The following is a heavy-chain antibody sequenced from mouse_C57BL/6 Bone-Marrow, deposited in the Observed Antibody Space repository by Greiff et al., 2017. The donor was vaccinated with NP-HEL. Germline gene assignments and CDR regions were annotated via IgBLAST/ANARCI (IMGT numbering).Heavy chain of an antibody. D-gene: IGHD3-2*02. V-gene: IGHV1-20*01. J-gene: IGHJ3*01. CDR2: INPYNGDT. CDR1: GYSFTGYF. CDR3: AREQLRLRGNFAY. Sequence: EVQLQQSGPELVKPGDSVKISCKASGYSFTGYFMNWVMQSHGKSLEWIGRINPYNGDTFYNQKFKGKATLTVDKSSSTAHMELRSLTSEDSAVYYCAREQLRLRGNFAYWGQGTLVTVSA.